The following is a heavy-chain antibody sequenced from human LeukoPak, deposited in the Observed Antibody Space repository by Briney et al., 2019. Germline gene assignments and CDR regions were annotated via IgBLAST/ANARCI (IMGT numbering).Heavy chain of an antibody. V-gene: IGHV3-21*01. J-gene: IGHJ4*02. CDR3: ARDLRDIVVVVAALDY. CDR2: ISSSSSYI. CDR1: GFTFSSYS. Sequence: GALRLSCAASGFTFSSYSMNWVRQAPGKGLEWVSSISSSSSYIYYADSVKGRFTISRDNAKNSLYLQMNSLRAEDTAVYYCARDLRDIVVVVAALDYWGQGTLVTVSS. D-gene: IGHD2-15*01.